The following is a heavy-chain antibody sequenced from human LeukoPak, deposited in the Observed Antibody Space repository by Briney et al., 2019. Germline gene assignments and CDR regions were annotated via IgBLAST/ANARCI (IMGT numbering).Heavy chain of an antibody. D-gene: IGHD6-13*01. V-gene: IGHV3-23*01. J-gene: IGHJ6*03. CDR3: AKHPAAGILDYYYYMDV. Sequence: GGSLRLSCAASGFTFSSYAMSWVGQAPGKGLEWVSAISGSGGSTYYADSVKGRFTISRDNSKNTLYLQMNSLRAEDTAVYYCAKHPAAGILDYYYYMDVWGKGTTVTVSS. CDR2: ISGSGGST. CDR1: GFTFSSYA.